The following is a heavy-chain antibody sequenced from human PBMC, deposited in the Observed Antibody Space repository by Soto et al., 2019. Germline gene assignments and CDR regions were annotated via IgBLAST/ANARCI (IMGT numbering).Heavy chain of an antibody. J-gene: IGHJ3*02. V-gene: IGHV4-59*01. D-gene: IGHD6-19*01. Sequence: QVQLQESGPGLVKPSETLSLTCTVSGGSISSYYWSWIRQPPGKGLEWIGYIYYSGSTNYNPSLTSPVTISVDTSKNQFSLKLSSVTAADTAVYYCARDFGDIGWSYAFDIWGQGTMVTVSS. CDR1: GGSISSYY. CDR3: ARDFGDIGWSYAFDI. CDR2: IYYSGST.